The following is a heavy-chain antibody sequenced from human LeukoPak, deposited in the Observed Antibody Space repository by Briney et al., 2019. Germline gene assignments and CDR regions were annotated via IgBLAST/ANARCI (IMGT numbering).Heavy chain of an antibody. D-gene: IGHD5-12*01. V-gene: IGHV1-8*01. J-gene: IGHJ6*02. CDR1: GYTFTSYD. Sequence: GASVKVSCKASGYTFTSYDINWVRQATGQGLEWMGWVNPNSGNTGYAQKFQGRVTMTRNTSISTAYMELSSLRSEDTAVYYCARGAVATIPYYYYYYGMDVWGQGTTVTVSS. CDR3: ARGAVATIPYYYYYYGMDV. CDR2: VNPNSGNT.